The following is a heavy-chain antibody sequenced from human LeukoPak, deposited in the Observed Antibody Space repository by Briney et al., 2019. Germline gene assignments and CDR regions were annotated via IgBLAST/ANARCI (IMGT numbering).Heavy chain of an antibody. CDR1: GFTFSSYG. Sequence: PGRSLRLSCAASGFTFSSYGMHWVRQAPGKGLEWVAVISYDGSNKYYADSVKGRFTISRDNSKNTLYLQMNSLRAEDTAVYYCAKNYDPDYWGQGTLVTVSS. CDR3: AKNYDPDY. V-gene: IGHV3-30*18. D-gene: IGHD3-3*01. CDR2: ISYDGSNK. J-gene: IGHJ4*02.